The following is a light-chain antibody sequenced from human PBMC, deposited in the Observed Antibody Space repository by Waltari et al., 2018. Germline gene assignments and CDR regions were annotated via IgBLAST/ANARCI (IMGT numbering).Light chain of an antibody. CDR3: QQYGSSPT. V-gene: IGKV3-20*01. J-gene: IGKJ1*01. Sequence: SPGTLSLSPGERATLSCRASQSFINDFLAWYQQTPGQAPRLLIYGASSRATGVPDRFTGSGSGTDFTLTISRLEPEDFAIYYCQQYGSSPTFGQGTKVEIK. CDR2: GAS. CDR1: QSFINDF.